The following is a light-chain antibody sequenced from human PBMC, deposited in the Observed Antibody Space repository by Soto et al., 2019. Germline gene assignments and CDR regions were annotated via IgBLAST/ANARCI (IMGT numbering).Light chain of an antibody. Sequence: DIQLTQSPSFLSASVGDRVTITCRASRVISKYLSWYQPKPGQAPRLLIYAASTLQRGFPSRFSGSGTGTEFTLTINSLQPEDVATKYCQQLKSYPRTFGQGTKVEIK. CDR3: QQLKSYPRT. V-gene: IGKV1-9*01. CDR2: AAS. CDR1: RVISKY. J-gene: IGKJ1*01.